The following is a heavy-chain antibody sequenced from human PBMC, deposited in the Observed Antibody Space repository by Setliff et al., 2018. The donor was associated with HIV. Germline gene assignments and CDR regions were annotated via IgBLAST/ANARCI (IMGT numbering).Heavy chain of an antibody. CDR1: GMTFSDAW. CDR2: IKSKTDGGTT. V-gene: IGHV3-15*01. CDR3: TTGTRLVD. D-gene: IGHD2-21*01. J-gene: IGHJ4*02. Sequence: GGSLRLSCLASGMTFSDAWMTWVRQAPGKGLEWVGRIKSKTDGGTTDYAAPVKGRFTISRDDSKNTLYLQMNSLKIEDTAVYYCTTGTRLVDWGQGALVTVSS.